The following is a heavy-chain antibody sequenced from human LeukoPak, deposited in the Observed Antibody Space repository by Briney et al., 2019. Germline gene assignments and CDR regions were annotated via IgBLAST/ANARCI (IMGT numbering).Heavy chain of an antibody. J-gene: IGHJ4*02. CDR1: GYTFTGYY. CDR2: INPNSGGT. CDR3: ARPEGTNGVCYY. Sequence: ASVKVSCKASGYTFTGYYMHWVRQAPGQGLEWMGWINPNSGGTNYAQKFQGRVTMTRDTSISTAYMELSRLRSDDTAVYYCARPEGTNGVCYYWGQGTLVTVSS. V-gene: IGHV1-2*02. D-gene: IGHD2-8*01.